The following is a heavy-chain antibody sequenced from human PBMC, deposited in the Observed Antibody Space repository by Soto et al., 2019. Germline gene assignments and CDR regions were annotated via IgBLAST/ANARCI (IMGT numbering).Heavy chain of an antibody. Sequence: EVHLVESGGGLVKPGGSLRLSCAVSGFTFSSCTMNWVRQAPGKGLEWVSSISPSTSHIYYADSVKGRFTIYRDNAKNSLFLQMNSLRAEDTAVYYCSGCSGGACHQNYGMDVWGQGTTFTVSS. V-gene: IGHV3-21*01. D-gene: IGHD2-15*01. CDR3: SGCSGGACHQNYGMDV. CDR1: GFTFSSCT. J-gene: IGHJ6*02. CDR2: ISPSTSHI.